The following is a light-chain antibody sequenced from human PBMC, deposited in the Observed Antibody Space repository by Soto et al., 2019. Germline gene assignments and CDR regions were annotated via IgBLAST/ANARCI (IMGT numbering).Light chain of an antibody. J-gene: IGLJ1*01. V-gene: IGLV2-8*01. Sequence: QSALTQPPSASGSPGQSVAISCTGTSSDVGGQNYVSWYQQHPGKAPKLIIYAVTDRPSGVPDRFSGSKSGNTAFLTVSRLQTEDEADYYCSSHAGNNNYVFGTGTKVTVL. CDR2: AVT. CDR1: SSDVGGQNY. CDR3: SSHAGNNNYV.